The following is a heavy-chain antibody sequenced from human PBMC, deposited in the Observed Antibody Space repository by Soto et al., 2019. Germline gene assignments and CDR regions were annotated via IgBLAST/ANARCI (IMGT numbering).Heavy chain of an antibody. Sequence: PSETLSLTCTVSGGSISSYYWSWIRQPPGKGLEWIGYIYYSGSTNYNPSLKSRVTISVDTSKNQFSLKLSSVTAADTAVYYCGRGLPGYYQPYYYYYMDVWGKGTTVTVSS. CDR1: GGSISSYY. J-gene: IGHJ6*03. CDR3: GRGLPGYYQPYYYYYMDV. V-gene: IGHV4-59*01. D-gene: IGHD3-9*01. CDR2: IYYSGST.